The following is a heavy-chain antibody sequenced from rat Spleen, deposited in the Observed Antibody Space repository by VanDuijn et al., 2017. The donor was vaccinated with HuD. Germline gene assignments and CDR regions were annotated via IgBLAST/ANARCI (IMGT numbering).Heavy chain of an antibody. J-gene: IGHJ3*01. CDR1: GFTFSRSA. D-gene: IGHD1-6*01. Sequence: EVQLVESGGGLVQPGRSMKLSCAASGFTFSRSAMAWVRQAPAKGLEWVATISYDGSSTYYRDSVKGRLTISRDNAKSTLYLQMDSLRSEGTATYYCASHGPRISRFAYWGQGTLVTVSS. V-gene: IGHV5-29*01. CDR3: ASHGPRISRFAY. CDR2: ISYDGSST.